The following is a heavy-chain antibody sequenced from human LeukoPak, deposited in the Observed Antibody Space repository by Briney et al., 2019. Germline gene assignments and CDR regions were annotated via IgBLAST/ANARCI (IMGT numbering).Heavy chain of an antibody. CDR3: ARDRATARGDFDY. CDR2: ISSSSSYI. Sequence: PGGSLRLSCAASGFTFSSYSMNWVRQAPGKGLEWVSSISSSSSYIYYADSVKGRFTISRDNAKNSLYLQMNSLRAEDTAVYYCARDRATARGDFDYWGQGTLVTVSS. D-gene: IGHD5-24*01. V-gene: IGHV3-21*01. CDR1: GFTFSSYS. J-gene: IGHJ4*02.